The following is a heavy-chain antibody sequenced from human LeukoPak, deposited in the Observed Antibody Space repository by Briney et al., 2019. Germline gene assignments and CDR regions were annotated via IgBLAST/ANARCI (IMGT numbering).Heavy chain of an antibody. CDR2: INPNSGGT. J-gene: IGHJ4*02. Sequence: ASVKVSCKASGYTFTGYYMHWVRQAPGQGLEWMGWINPNSGGTTYAQKFQGRVTMTRGTSINTAYIDLSRLTSDDTAVYYCARGPESLYYFDYWGQGTLVTVSS. V-gene: IGHV1-2*02. CDR3: ARGPESLYYFDY. D-gene: IGHD2-2*01. CDR1: GYTFTGYY.